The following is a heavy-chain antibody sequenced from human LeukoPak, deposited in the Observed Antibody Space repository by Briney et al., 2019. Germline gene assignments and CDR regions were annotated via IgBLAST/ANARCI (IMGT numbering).Heavy chain of an antibody. CDR2: IWYDGSNK. Sequence: GGSLRLSCEGSGFTFSDYWMGWVRQAPGKGLEWVAVIWYDGSNKYYADSVKGRFTISRDNSKNTLYLQMNSLRAEDTAVYYCARDDHYYGSGSYYYWGQGTLVTVSS. CDR1: GFTFSDYW. V-gene: IGHV3-33*08. D-gene: IGHD3-10*01. CDR3: ARDDHYYGSGSYYY. J-gene: IGHJ4*02.